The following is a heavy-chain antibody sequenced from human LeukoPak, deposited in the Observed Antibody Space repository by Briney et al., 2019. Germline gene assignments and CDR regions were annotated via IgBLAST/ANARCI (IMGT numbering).Heavy chain of an antibody. CDR3: ARRWSFDS. CDR1: GFTFSSYV. Sequence: GGSLRLSCAASGFTFSSYVMHWVRQAPGKGLEWVAVISYDESDKYYADSVKGRFTISRDNSKNTLYLQMNSLRVEDTAVYYCARRWSFDSWGQGTLVTVSS. CDR2: ISYDESDK. J-gene: IGHJ4*02. V-gene: IGHV3-30*04. D-gene: IGHD6-13*01.